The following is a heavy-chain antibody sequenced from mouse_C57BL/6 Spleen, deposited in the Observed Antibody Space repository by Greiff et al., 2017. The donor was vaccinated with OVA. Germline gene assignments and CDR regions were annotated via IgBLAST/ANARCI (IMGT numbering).Heavy chain of an antibody. V-gene: IGHV14-4*01. CDR2: IDPENGDT. CDR1: GFNIKDDY. J-gene: IGHJ3*01. CDR3: TTPFYYGNSWFAY. Sequence: VQLQQSGAELVRPGASVKLSCTASGFNIKDDYMHWVKQRPEQGLEWIGWIDPENGDTEYASKFQGKATITADTSSNTAYLQLSSLTYEDTAVYYCTTPFYYGNSWFAYWGQGTLVTVSA. D-gene: IGHD2-1*01.